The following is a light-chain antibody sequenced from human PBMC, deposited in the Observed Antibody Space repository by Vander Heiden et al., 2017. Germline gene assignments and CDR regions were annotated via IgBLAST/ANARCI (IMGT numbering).Light chain of an antibody. Sequence: QSVLTQPPSASGTPGQRVTISCSGSSSNIGSNYVYWYQPLPGTAPKLLIDRNNQRPSGVPDRFSGSKSGTSASLAISGLRSEDEADYYCAAWDDSLSGPWVFGTGTKVTVL. V-gene: IGLV1-47*01. CDR3: AAWDDSLSGPWV. CDR1: SSNIGSNY. CDR2: RNN. J-gene: IGLJ1*01.